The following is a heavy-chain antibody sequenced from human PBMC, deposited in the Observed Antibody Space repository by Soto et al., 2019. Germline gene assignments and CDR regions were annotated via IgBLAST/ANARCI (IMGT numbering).Heavy chain of an antibody. CDR2: ISSNGDST. Sequence: GGSLRLSCAASGFTFSMFSMHWVRQAPGKGLEYVSGISSNGDSTYYADSVKGRFTISRDNSKNTLYLQMSSLRAVDTAVYYCVHPRSTVQIPPTWGQGTLVTVSS. V-gene: IGHV3-64D*06. D-gene: IGHD4-17*01. J-gene: IGHJ5*02. CDR1: GFTFSMFS. CDR3: VHPRSTVQIPPT.